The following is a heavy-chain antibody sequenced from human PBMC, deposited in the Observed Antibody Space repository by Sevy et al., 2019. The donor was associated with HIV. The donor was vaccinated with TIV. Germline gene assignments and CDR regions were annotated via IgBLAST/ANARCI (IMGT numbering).Heavy chain of an antibody. D-gene: IGHD1-26*01. CDR3: AGENAWGRGYS. CDR2: IYYNSRI. V-gene: IGHV4-59*08. Sequence: SETLSLTCTVSGGSITSLYWNWIRQPPGKGLEWIANIYYNSRINYNPSLKSRVTLSLDTSKNQFSLRLSSVTAADTAMYYCAGENAWGRGYSWGQGTLVTVSS. CDR1: GGSITSLY. J-gene: IGHJ4*02.